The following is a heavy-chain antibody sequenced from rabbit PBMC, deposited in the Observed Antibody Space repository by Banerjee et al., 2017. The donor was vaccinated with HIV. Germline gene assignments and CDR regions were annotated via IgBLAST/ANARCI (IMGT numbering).Heavy chain of an antibody. D-gene: IGHD8-1*01. J-gene: IGHJ3*01. CDR3: ARALAGSSPYVKL. V-gene: IGHV1S40*01. Sequence: VRQAPGKGLEWIACIYTGSSGSTYYASWAKGRFTISKTSSTTVTLQMTSLTAADTATYFCARALAGSSPYVKLWGQGTLVTVS. CDR2: IYTGSSGST.